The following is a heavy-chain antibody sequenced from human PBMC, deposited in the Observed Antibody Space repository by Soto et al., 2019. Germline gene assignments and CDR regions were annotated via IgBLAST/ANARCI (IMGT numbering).Heavy chain of an antibody. D-gene: IGHD3-10*01. V-gene: IGHV3-7*03. J-gene: IGHJ4*02. CDR2: IKQDGSEN. CDR1: GFTFSSYW. CDR3: ARATAYYYGSGSDYTFDY. Sequence: VQLVESGGGLVQPGGSLRLSCAASGFTFSSYWMSWVRQAPGQRLEWVANIKQDGSENYYVDAVKGRFTISRDNAKNSLYLQMNSLRAEDTAVYYCARATAYYYGSGSDYTFDYWGQGTLVTVSS.